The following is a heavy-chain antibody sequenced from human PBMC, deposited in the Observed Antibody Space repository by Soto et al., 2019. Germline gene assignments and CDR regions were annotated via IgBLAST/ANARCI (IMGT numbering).Heavy chain of an antibody. CDR2: ISGSGGST. CDR3: AKGEFGLRYFDWLSHFDY. J-gene: IGHJ4*02. V-gene: IGHV3-23*01. CDR1: GFTFSSYA. D-gene: IGHD3-9*01. Sequence: GGSLRLSCAASGFTFSSYAMSWVRQAPGKGLEWVSAISGSGGSTYYADSVKGRFTISRDNSKNTLYLQMNSLRAEDTAVYYCAKGEFGLRYFDWLSHFDYWGQGTLDTVSS.